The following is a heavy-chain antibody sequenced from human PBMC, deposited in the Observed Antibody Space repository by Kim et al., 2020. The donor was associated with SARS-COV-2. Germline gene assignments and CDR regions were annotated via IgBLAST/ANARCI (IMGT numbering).Heavy chain of an antibody. D-gene: IGHD1-7*01. J-gene: IGHJ4*02. V-gene: IGHV4-4*02. CDR3: ARDLGSISGTTD. Sequence: NYTPHLKSRVTKSIDKAKNQFSLKLSSVTAADTAVYYCARDLGSISGTTDWGQGTLVTVSS.